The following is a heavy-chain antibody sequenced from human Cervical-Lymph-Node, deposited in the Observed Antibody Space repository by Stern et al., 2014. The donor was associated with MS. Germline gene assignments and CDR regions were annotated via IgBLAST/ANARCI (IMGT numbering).Heavy chain of an antibody. V-gene: IGHV1-69*01. CDR2: IIPLFGTA. D-gene: IGHD6-19*01. CDR3: AKDGDLAVAGLDL. J-gene: IGHJ3*01. Sequence: VHLVESGAELKRPGSSVNVSCRASGGTFTNYAISWVRQSPRQGLQWMGGIIPLFGTAHYAQNFQGKVTITADESTNTVYMEMTNLRSEDTAIYYCAKDGDLAVAGLDLWGQGTMVTVSS. CDR1: GGTFTNYA.